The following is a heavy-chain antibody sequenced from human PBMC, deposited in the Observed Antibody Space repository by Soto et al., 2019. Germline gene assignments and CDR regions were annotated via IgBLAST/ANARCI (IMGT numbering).Heavy chain of an antibody. CDR3: ARDAAAGLNQR. Sequence: GASVKVSCKASGYTFTNEGISWVRQSPGQGLEWMGWINAYNGNTKSAQKLQGRVTLTTDTSTSTAYMELRSLRSDDTAVYYCARDAAAGLNQRWGQAPLVTVS. CDR1: GYTFTNEG. CDR2: INAYNGNT. V-gene: IGHV1-18*01. J-gene: IGHJ4*02.